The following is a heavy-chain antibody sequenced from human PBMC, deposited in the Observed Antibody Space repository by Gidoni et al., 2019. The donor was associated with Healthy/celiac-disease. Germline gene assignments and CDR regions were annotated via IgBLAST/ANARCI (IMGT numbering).Heavy chain of an antibody. Sequence: QVQLVQSGAEVKKPGASVKVSCKASGYPFTGYYMHWVRQAPGQGLEWMGWINPNSGGTNYAHKFQGRVTMTRDTSISTAYMELSRLRSDDTAVYYCARDRGQWLDYYFDYWGQGTLVTVSS. J-gene: IGHJ4*02. CDR2: INPNSGGT. CDR1: GYPFTGYY. CDR3: ARDRGQWLDYYFDY. V-gene: IGHV1-2*07. D-gene: IGHD6-19*01.